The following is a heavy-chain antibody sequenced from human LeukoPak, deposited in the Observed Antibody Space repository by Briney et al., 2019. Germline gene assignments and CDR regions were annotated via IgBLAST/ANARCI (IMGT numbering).Heavy chain of an antibody. V-gene: IGHV3-30*02. CDR1: GFTFSSYG. CDR3: AKFSDYSNPLDY. CDR2: IRYDGSNK. D-gene: IGHD4-11*01. J-gene: IGHJ4*02. Sequence: GGSLRLSCAASGFTFSSYGMHWVRQAPGKGLEWVAFIRYDGSNKYYADSVKGRFTISRDNSKNTLYLQMNGLRAEDTAVYYCAKFSDYSNPLDYWGQGTLVTVSS.